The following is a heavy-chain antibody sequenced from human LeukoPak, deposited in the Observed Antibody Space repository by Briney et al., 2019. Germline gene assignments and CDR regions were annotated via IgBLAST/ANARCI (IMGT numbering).Heavy chain of an antibody. CDR3: ARAVTGSFDY. V-gene: IGHV3-74*01. CDR1: GFTFSSYW. J-gene: IGHJ4*02. D-gene: IGHD4-11*01. CDR2: INSDGSTT. Sequence: GGSLRLSCAASGFTFSSYWMHWVRQAPGKGLVWVSRINSDGSTTNYADSVKGRLTISRDNAKNTLYLQMNSLRVEDTAVYYCARAVTGSFDYWGQGTLVTVSS.